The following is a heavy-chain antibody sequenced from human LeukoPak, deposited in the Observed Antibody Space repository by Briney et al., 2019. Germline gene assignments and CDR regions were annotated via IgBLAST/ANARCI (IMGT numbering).Heavy chain of an antibody. CDR2: ISAYNGNT. V-gene: IGHV1-18*01. CDR1: GYTFTSYG. CDR3: AREERGGIYDILTGPLDY. D-gene: IGHD3-9*01. J-gene: IGHJ4*02. Sequence: ASVKVSCKASGYTFTSYGISWVRQAPGQGLEWMGWISAYNGNTNYAQKLQGRVTMTTDTSTSTAYMELRSLRSDDTAVYYCAREERGGIYDILTGPLDYWGQGTLVTVSS.